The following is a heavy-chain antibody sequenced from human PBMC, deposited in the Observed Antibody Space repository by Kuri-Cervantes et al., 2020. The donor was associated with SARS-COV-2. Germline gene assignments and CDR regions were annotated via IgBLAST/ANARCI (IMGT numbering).Heavy chain of an antibody. V-gene: IGHV3-30*03. CDR1: GFTFSSYG. CDR2: ISYDGSNK. CDR3: ARDQDDFWSGYRLTFDY. J-gene: IGHJ4*02. Sequence: GESLKISCAASGFTFSSYGMHWVHQAPGKGLEWVAVISYDGSNKYYADSVKGRFTISRDNSKNTLYLQMNSLRAEDTAVYYCARDQDDFWSGYRLTFDYWGQGTLVTVSS. D-gene: IGHD3-3*01.